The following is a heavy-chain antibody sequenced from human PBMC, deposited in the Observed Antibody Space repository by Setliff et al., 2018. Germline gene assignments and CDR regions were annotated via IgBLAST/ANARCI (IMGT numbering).Heavy chain of an antibody. V-gene: IGHV2-26*01. CDR3: ARAYYDSSGYYPLVY. CDR2: IFSNDEK. J-gene: IGHJ4*02. D-gene: IGHD3-22*01. Sequence: SGPTLVNPTETLTLTCTVSGFSLSNARMGVSWIRQPPGKALEWLAHIFSNDEKSYSTSLKSRLTISKDTSKSQVVLTMTNMDPVDTATYYGARAYYDSSGYYPLVYWGQGTLVTVSS. CDR1: GFSLSNARMG.